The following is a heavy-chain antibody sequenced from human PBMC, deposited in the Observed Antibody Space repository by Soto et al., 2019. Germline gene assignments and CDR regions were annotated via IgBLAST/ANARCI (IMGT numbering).Heavy chain of an antibody. V-gene: IGHV4-59*01. Sequence: SETLSLTCSVSGGSISSYYWSWIRRPPGKGLEWIGYIYYSGSTNYNPSLKSRVTISVDTSKNQFSLKLSSVTAADTAVYYCASKSHFWSGYYNYWGQGTLVTVSS. CDR2: IYYSGST. J-gene: IGHJ4*02. CDR3: ASKSHFWSGYYNY. CDR1: GGSISSYY. D-gene: IGHD3-3*01.